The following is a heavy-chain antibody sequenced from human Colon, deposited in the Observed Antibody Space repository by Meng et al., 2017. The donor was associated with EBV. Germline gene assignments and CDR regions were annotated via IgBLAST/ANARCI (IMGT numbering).Heavy chain of an antibody. CDR1: GRSSSSCGYY. CDR2: IHSSGST. CDR3: ARASYGSGSPLGESWFDP. D-gene: IGHD3-10*01. V-gene: IGHV4-31*03. J-gene: IGHJ5*02. Sequence: VELHDSGRVLVNPSQTLSLISTFSGRSSSSCGYYWSWIRQHPGKGLEWIGYIHSSGSTYYNPSLRSRLTISVDTSKNQFSLKLSSVTAADTAVYYCARASYGSGSPLGESWFDPWGQGTLVTVSS.